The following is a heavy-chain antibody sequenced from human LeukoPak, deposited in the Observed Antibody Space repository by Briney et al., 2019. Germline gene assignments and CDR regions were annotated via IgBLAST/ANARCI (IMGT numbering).Heavy chain of an antibody. V-gene: IGHV3-30-3*01. D-gene: IGHD6-6*01. CDR1: GFTFSTYA. CDR3: ARDVYSSSSLDY. CDR2: ISYDGSNK. Sequence: GGSLRLSCAASGFTFSTYAMHWVRQAPGKGLEWVAVISYDGSNKYYADSVKGRFTISRDNSKNTLYLQMNSLRAEDTAVYYCARDVYSSSSLDYWGQGILVTVSS. J-gene: IGHJ4*02.